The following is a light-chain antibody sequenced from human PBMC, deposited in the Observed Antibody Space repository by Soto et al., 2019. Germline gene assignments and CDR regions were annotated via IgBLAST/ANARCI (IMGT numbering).Light chain of an antibody. Sequence: DIQMTQSPSSLSAAVGDRATITCRAGQSISXYLXWXXXXXGKAPNLLIYTASTLQTGVPSRFTGSGSGTDFTLTVTNMQPEDFATYYCQQSHRTPYTFGQGTKVDIK. CDR1: QSISXY. CDR3: QQSHRTPYT. J-gene: IGKJ2*01. CDR2: TAS. V-gene: IGKV1-39*01.